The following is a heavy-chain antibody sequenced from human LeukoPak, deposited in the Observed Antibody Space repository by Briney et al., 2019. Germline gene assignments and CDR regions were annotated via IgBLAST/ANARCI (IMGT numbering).Heavy chain of an antibody. CDR2: ISAYNGNT. D-gene: IGHD5-18*01. V-gene: IGHV1-18*01. Sequence: ASVKVSCKASGYTFTSYGISWVRQAPGQGLEWMGWISAYNGNTNYAQKLQGRVTMTTDTSTSTAYMELRSLRSDDTAVYYCARNAARQLLLRLDFDYWGQGTLVTVSS. CDR1: GYTFTSYG. CDR3: ARNAARQLLLRLDFDY. J-gene: IGHJ4*02.